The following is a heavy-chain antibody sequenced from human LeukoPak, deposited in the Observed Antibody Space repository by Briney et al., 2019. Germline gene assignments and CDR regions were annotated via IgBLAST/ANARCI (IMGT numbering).Heavy chain of an antibody. Sequence: AGGSLRLSCAASGFTFSSYAMSWVRQAPGKGLEWVSSISSAGSYIYYADSVKGRFTISRDNAKDSLYLQMSSLRVEDTAVYYCASLVMIAFGEILVPVWGQGTLVTVSS. J-gene: IGHJ4*02. D-gene: IGHD3-16*02. CDR2: ISSAGSYI. CDR1: GFTFSSYA. CDR3: ASLVMIAFGEILVPV. V-gene: IGHV3-21*01.